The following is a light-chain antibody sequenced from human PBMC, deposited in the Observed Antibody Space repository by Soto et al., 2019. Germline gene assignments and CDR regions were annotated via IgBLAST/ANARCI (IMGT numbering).Light chain of an antibody. J-gene: IGLJ3*02. V-gene: IGLV2-11*01. CDR2: TVN. CDR1: SSDVGDYNY. CDR3: CSYAGSYTWM. Sequence: QSALTQPRSVSVSPGQSVTISCTGTSSDVGDYNYVSWYQQHPGKAPKLLIYTVNMRPSGVPDRFSGSKSGNTASLTISGLQAEDEADYSCCSYAGSYTWMFGGGTKLTVL.